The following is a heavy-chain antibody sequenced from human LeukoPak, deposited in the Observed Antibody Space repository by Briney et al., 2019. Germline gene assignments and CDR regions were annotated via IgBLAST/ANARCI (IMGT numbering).Heavy chain of an antibody. D-gene: IGHD3-9*01. CDR1: GGSISSGDYY. J-gene: IGHJ6*02. CDR3: ARDGLLRYTLGMDV. CDR2: IYYSGST. V-gene: IGHV4-30-4*01. Sequence: PSETLSLTCTVSGGSISSGDYYWSWIRQRPGKGLEWIGYIYYSGSTYYNPSLKSRVTISVDTSKNQFSLKLSSVTAADTAVYYCARDGLLRYTLGMDVWGQGTTVTVSS.